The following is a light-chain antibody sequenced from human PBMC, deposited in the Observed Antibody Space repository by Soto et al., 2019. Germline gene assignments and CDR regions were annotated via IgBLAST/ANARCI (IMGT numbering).Light chain of an antibody. CDR3: QQYSRSIS. V-gene: IGKV3-20*01. J-gene: IGKJ4*01. CDR1: QTVTGDY. CDR2: EAS. Sequence: EIVLTQSPGTLSVSPRERVSVSCRARQTVTGDYLAWYQQKPGQAPNLLIYEASLRATGIPDRFSGSGSDTDFTLTINGVEAEDSGIYYCQQYSRSISFGGGTKVHIK.